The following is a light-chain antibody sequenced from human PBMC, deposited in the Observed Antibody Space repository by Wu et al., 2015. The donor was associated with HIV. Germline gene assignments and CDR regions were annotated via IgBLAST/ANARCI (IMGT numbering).Light chain of an antibody. CDR1: QSISSW. Sequence: DIQMTQSPSTLSASVGDRVTITCRASQSISSWLAWYQQNPGKAPKLLIYKASSLESGVPSRFSGSGSGTEFTLTISSLQPDDFATYYCQQYNSYSQYSFGQGAKLEIK. CDR3: QQYNSYSQYS. V-gene: IGKV1-5*03. CDR2: KAS. J-gene: IGKJ2*03.